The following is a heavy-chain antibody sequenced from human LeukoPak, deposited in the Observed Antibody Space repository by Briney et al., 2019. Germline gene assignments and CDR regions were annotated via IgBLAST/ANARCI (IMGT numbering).Heavy chain of an antibody. CDR1: GGSISSGGYY. CDR2: IYHSGST. D-gene: IGHD6-13*01. V-gene: IGHV4-30-2*01. CDR3: PITHIAAAGNFDY. Sequence: PSETLSLTCTVSGGSISSGGYYWSWIRQPPGKGLEWIGYIYHSGSTNYNPSLKSRVTISVDTSKNQFSLKLSSVTAADTAVYYCPITHIAAAGNFDYWGQGTLVTVSS. J-gene: IGHJ4*02.